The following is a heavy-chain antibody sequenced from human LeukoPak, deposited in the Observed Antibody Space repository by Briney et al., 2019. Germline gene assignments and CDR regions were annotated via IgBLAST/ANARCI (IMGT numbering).Heavy chain of an antibody. V-gene: IGHV3-48*01. CDR1: GFTFSTYA. J-gene: IGHJ4*02. CDR3: ARASPDRILYDFDY. Sequence: GGSLRLSCAASGFTFSTYAMSWVRQASGKGLEWVSYISSSSSTIYYADSVKGRFTISRDNAKNSLYLQMNSLRAEDTAVYYCARASPDRILYDFDYWGQGTLVTVSS. CDR2: ISSSSSTI. D-gene: IGHD2-8*01.